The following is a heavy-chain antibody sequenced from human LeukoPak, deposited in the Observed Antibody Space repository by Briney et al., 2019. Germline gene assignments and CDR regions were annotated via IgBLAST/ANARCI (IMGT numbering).Heavy chain of an antibody. V-gene: IGHV4-59*08. D-gene: IGHD3-10*01. CDR3: ARHPELYFFDY. Sequence: SAETLSLTCTVSGASISSYYWSWIRQPPGKGLEWIGYISYSGSTNYNPSLKSRVTISADTSKNQVSLTLSSVTAADTAVYYCARHPELYFFDYWGQGTLVTVSS. J-gene: IGHJ4*02. CDR1: GASISSYY. CDR2: ISYSGST.